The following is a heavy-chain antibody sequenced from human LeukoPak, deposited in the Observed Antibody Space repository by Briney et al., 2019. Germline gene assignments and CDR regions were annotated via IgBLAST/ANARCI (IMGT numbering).Heavy chain of an antibody. J-gene: IGHJ4*02. V-gene: IGHV3-30-3*01. CDR1: GFTFSSYA. CDR3: ARGGYDSSGYHFLDY. Sequence: GGSLRLSCAASGFTFSSYAMHWVRQAPGKGLEWVAVISYDGSNKYYADSVKGRFTISRDNSKNTLYLQMNSLRAEDTAVYYCARGGYDSSGYHFLDYWGQGTLVTVSS. CDR2: ISYDGSNK. D-gene: IGHD3-22*01.